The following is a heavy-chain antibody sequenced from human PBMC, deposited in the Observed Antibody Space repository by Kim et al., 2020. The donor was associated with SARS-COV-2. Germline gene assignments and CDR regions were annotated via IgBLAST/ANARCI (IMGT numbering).Heavy chain of an antibody. D-gene: IGHD2-15*01. Sequence: GGSLRLSCAASGFTFSSHAMHWVRQAPGKGLEWVAVISDDGSNKYHADSVKGRFTVSRDNSKNTLFLQLNSLRAEDTAVYYCAIGKYCSGGRCYSDYLDYWGQGTLATVSS. V-gene: IGHV3-30*04. CDR2: ISDDGSNK. J-gene: IGHJ4*02. CDR3: AIGKYCSGGRCYSDYLDY. CDR1: GFTFSSHA.